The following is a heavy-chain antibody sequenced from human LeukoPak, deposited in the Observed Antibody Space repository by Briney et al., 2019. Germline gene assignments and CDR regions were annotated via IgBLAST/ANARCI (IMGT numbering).Heavy chain of an antibody. V-gene: IGHV3-33*01. Sequence: GGSLRLSCAASGFTFSGYAMHWVRQAPGKGLEWVAAIWYDGSNKYYPDSVKGRFTISRDNSKNTLYLQMNSLRADDTAVYYCAREGYCGGGSCYRGNFDIWGQGTMVTVSS. CDR3: AREGYCGGGSCYRGNFDI. CDR2: IWYDGSNK. J-gene: IGHJ3*02. D-gene: IGHD2-15*01. CDR1: GFTFSGYA.